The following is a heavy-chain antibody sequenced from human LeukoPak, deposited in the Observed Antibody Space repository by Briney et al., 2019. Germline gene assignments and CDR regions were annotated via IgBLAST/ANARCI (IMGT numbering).Heavy chain of an antibody. CDR1: GFTFSTYT. V-gene: IGHV3-48*01. D-gene: IGHD4-11*01. CDR3: ARDDTVTSHFDY. CDR2: ISSSSSNI. Sequence: GGSLRLSCAASGFTFSTYTMNWVRQAPGKGLEWVSYISSSSSNIFYADSVKGRFTISRNNAKNSLYLQMNSLRAEDTAVYYCARDDTVTSHFDYWGQGTLVTVSS. J-gene: IGHJ4*02.